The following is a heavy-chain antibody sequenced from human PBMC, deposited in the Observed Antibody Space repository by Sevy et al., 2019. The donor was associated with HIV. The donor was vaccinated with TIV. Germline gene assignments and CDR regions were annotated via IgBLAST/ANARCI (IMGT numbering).Heavy chain of an antibody. J-gene: IGHJ4*02. V-gene: IGHV3-23*01. CDR3: AIEGTHRRRDY. CDR2: ISASGDHT. CDR1: GFTFSSQA. Sequence: GPLRLSCAASGFTFSSQAMSWVRQSPGKGQKWVSIISASGDHTYYADSVKGRFTISRDNSKNTLYLQMNGLRAEDTAVYYCAIEGTHRRRDYGGRGTLVTVSS.